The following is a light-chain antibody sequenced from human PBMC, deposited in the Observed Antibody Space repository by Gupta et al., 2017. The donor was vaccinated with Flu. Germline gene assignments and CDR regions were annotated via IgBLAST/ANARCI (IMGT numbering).Light chain of an antibody. CDR3: RQRLKFPWT. CDR1: QSLGDSDGENKH. V-gene: IGKV2-40*01. CDR2: TGS. J-gene: IGKJ1*01. Sequence: IVMTQTPSSLSVIPGETASISCRSSQSLGDSDGENKHLDWYLRRPGQSPQLLIYTGSSRASGVPDRFSGSGSKNDFTLKISSVEAADVGTYYCRQRLKFPWTFGQGTRIEIK.